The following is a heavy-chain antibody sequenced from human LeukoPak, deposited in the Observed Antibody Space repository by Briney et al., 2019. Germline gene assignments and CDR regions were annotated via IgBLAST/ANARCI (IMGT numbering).Heavy chain of an antibody. Sequence: PGGSLRLSCAASGFTFSSYGMHWVRQAPGKGLEWVAVISYDGSNKYYADSVKGRFTISRDNSKNPLYLQLNSLRAEDTAVYYCAKERDPYSYGPFDYWGQGTLVTVSS. V-gene: IGHV3-30*18. CDR2: ISYDGSNK. CDR3: AKERDPYSYGPFDY. J-gene: IGHJ4*02. D-gene: IGHD5-18*01. CDR1: GFTFSSYG.